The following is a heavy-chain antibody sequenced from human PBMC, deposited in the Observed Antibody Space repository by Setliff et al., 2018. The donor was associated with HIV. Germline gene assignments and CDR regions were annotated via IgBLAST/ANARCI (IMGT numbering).Heavy chain of an antibody. CDR2: IKQDGSEK. J-gene: IGHJ4*02. CDR3: ARDWRSGYDLNFDY. V-gene: IGHV3-7*01. Sequence: GGSLRLSCAASGFTFRNYKFNWVRQAPGKGLEWVAKIKQDGSEKYYVDSVKGRFTISRDNAKNSLYLQTNSLRAEDTAMYYCARDWRSGYDLNFDYWGQGTLVTVSS. D-gene: IGHD5-12*01. CDR1: GFTFRNYK.